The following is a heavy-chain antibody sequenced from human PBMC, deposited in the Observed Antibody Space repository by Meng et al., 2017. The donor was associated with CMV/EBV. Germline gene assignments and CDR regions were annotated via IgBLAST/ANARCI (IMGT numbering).Heavy chain of an antibody. V-gene: IGHV1-69*05. CDR1: GGTFSSYA. CDR2: IIPIFGTA. J-gene: IGHJ5*02. D-gene: IGHD6-13*01. CDR3: AIAAAGFGNWFDP. Sequence: SVKVSCKASGGTFSSYAISWVRQAPGQGLEWMGGIIPIFGTANYAQKFQGRVTITTDESTSTAYMEPSSLRSEDTAVYYCAIAAAGFGNWFDPWGQGTLVTVSS.